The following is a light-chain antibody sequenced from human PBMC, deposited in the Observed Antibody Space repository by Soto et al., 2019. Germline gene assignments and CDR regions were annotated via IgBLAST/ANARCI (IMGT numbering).Light chain of an antibody. CDR1: QSVSSNS. CDR3: QQRSNWPPT. Sequence: EVVLKPSPDTLALSPGERANLSCSASQSVSSNSLAWYQQKPGQAPRLLIYGASNRATGIPDRFSGSGSGTDFTLTISSLEPEDFAVYYCQQRSNWPPTFGQGTRLEIK. CDR2: GAS. V-gene: IGKV3D-20*02. J-gene: IGKJ5*01.